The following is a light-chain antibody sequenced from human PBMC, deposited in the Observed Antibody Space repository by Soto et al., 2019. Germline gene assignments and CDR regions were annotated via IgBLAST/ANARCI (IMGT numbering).Light chain of an antibody. V-gene: IGLV2-23*01. Sequence: QSALTQPASVSGSPGQSITISCTGTSSDVGSYNLVSWYQQHPGKAPKLMIYEGSKRPSGVSNRFSGSKSGNTASLTLSGLQAEDEADYYCCSYACSSSVVFGGGTKLTVL. J-gene: IGLJ2*01. CDR1: SSDVGSYNL. CDR3: CSYACSSSVV. CDR2: EGS.